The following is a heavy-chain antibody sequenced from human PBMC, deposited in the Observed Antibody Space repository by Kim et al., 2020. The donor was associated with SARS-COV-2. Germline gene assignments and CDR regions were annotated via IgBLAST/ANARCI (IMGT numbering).Heavy chain of an antibody. CDR3: AREGSGSHLAAFDI. J-gene: IGHJ3*02. D-gene: IGHD1-26*01. Sequence: ANSVKGRFTISRDNSKNTLYLQMGSLRAEDMAVYYCAREGSGSHLAAFDIWGQGTMVTVSS. V-gene: IGHV3-64*01.